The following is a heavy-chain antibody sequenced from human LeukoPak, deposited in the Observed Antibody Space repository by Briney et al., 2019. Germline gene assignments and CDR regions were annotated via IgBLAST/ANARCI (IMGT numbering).Heavy chain of an antibody. CDR2: INHSGST. CDR3: AGGYSKSSTDY. D-gene: IGHD4-11*01. V-gene: IGHV4-34*01. Sequence: TSETLSLTCAVYGGSFSGYYWSWIRQPPGKGLEWIGEINHSGSTNYNPSLKSRVTISVDTSKNQFSLKLSSVTAADTAVYYCAGGYSKSSTDYWGQGTLVTVSS. J-gene: IGHJ4*02. CDR1: GGSFSGYY.